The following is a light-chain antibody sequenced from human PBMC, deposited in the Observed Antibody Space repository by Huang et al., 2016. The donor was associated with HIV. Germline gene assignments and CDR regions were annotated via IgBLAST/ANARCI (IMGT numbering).Light chain of an antibody. V-gene: IGKV2-30*02. CDR3: MQYTHWSPT. CDR1: QSLLHRDGSAY. Sequence: DVVMTQSPLSLSVTLGQSASISCRSSQSLLHRDGSAYLSWFQQRPGQSPRRLIYKVSNRDAGVPDRVSGGGSGPDFTLKSSRMGADDGEIYYCMQYTHWSPTFGQGTKVEIK. J-gene: IGKJ1*01. CDR2: KVS.